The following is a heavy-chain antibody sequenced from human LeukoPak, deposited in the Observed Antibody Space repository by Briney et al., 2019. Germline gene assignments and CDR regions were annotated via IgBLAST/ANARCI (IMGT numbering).Heavy chain of an antibody. D-gene: IGHD6-13*01. Sequence: ASVKVSCKASGYTFTRSYMHWVRQAPGQGLEWMGIMNPSGGSTINAQKFQGRVTMTRDMSTSTVYMELSSLRSEDTAVYYCARALAPAAGRRAGMMGDWGQGTLVTVFS. CDR2: MNPSGGST. J-gene: IGHJ4*02. CDR1: GYTFTRSY. CDR3: ARALAPAAGRRAGMMGD. V-gene: IGHV1-46*01.